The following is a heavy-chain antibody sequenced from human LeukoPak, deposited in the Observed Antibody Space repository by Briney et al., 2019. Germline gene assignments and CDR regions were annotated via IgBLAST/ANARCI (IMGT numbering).Heavy chain of an antibody. Sequence: GGSLRLSCAASGFTFDDYAMHWVRQAPGKGLEWVSGISWNSGSIGYADSVKGRFTISRDNSKNTLYLQMNSLRAEDTALYYCARHYYGGNSPLDYWGQGTLVTVSS. J-gene: IGHJ4*02. V-gene: IGHV3-9*01. D-gene: IGHD4-23*01. CDR2: ISWNSGSI. CDR3: ARHYYGGNSPLDY. CDR1: GFTFDDYA.